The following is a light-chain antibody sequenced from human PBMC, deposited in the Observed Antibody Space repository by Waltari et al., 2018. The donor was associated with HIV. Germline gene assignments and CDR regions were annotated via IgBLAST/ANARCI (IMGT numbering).Light chain of an antibody. J-gene: IGLJ1*01. V-gene: IGLV3-1*01. CDR3: QTWDTSTASYV. CDR2: QHN. Sequence: SYEVSQPPSVSVSPGQTASISCSGDTLADHYVPWYQQKPGQSPVLVIFQHNKRPSGIPERFSGSKSGNTATLTIRGTQTMDDADYFCQTWDTSTASYVFGTGTTVTVL. CDR1: TLADHY.